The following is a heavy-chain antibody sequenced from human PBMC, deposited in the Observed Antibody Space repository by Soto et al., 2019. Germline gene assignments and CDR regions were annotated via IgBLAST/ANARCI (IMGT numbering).Heavy chain of an antibody. CDR3: ARTAGVEGYYQLAPEYYYGMDV. CDR2: IGTAGDT. J-gene: IGHJ6*02. Sequence: PGGSLRLSCAASGFTFSSYDMHWVRQATGKGLEWVSAIGTAGDTYYPGSVKGRFTISRENAKNSLYLQMNSLRAEDTAVYYCARTAGVEGYYQLAPEYYYGMDVWGQGTTVTVSS. CDR1: GFTFSSYD. V-gene: IGHV3-13*01. D-gene: IGHD3-22*01.